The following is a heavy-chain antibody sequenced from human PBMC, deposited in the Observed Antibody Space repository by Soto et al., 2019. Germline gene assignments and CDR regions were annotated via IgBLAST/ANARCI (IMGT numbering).Heavy chain of an antibody. Sequence: GGALRLSCAASGFTFSSYGMHWVRQAPGTGLEWVAVISYDGSNKYYADSVKGRFTISRDNSKNTLYLQMNSLRAEDTAVYYSEKDYDILTGPAAFGYWGQGT. V-gene: IGHV3-30*18. D-gene: IGHD3-9*01. CDR3: EKDYDILTGPAAFGY. CDR2: ISYDGSNK. CDR1: GFTFSSYG. J-gene: IGHJ4*02.